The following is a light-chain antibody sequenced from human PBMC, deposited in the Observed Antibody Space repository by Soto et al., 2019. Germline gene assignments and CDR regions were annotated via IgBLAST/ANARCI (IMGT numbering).Light chain of an antibody. CDR1: SSNIGAGYD. V-gene: IGLV1-40*01. J-gene: IGLJ1*01. Sequence: QSVLTQPPSVSGAPGQRVTISCTGSSSNIGAGYDVPWYQQLPGKAPKLLIYDNSNRPSGVPDRFSGSKSGTSASLAITGLQAEEEADYYCQSYDSSLSGYVFGTGTKLTVL. CDR2: DNS. CDR3: QSYDSSLSGYV.